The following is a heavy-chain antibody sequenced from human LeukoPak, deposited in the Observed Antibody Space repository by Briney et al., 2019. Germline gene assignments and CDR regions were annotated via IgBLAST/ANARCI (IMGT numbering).Heavy chain of an antibody. V-gene: IGHV3-48*03. CDR2: ISSSGSIK. CDR1: GFTSRFTFSAYE. CDR3: ASLSVAGSDVDF. D-gene: IGHD6-19*01. Sequence: GGSLRLSCAVSGFTSRFTFSAYEMNWGRQAPGKGREWVSSISSSGSIKHYADSVKGRFTISRDNARNSLYVQKNSVRVDDAAVYYCASLSVAGSDVDFWGQGTLVTVSS. J-gene: IGHJ4*02.